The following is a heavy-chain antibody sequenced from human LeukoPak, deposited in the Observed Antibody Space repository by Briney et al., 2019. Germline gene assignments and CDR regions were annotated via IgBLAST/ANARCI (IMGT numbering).Heavy chain of an antibody. CDR1: GYTFTSYG. CDR3: ALPKIFGVVIDYYGMDV. J-gene: IGHJ6*02. D-gene: IGHD3-3*01. Sequence: ASVKVSCKASGYTFTSYGISWVRQAPGQGLEWMEWISAYNGNTNYAQKLQGRVTMTTDTSTSTAYMELRSLRSDDTAVYYCALPKIFGVVIDYYGMDVWGQGTTVTVSS. CDR2: ISAYNGNT. V-gene: IGHV1-18*01.